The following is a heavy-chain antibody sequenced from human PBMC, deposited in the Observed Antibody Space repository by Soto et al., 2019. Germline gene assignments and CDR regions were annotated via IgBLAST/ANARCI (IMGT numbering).Heavy chain of an antibody. CDR3: ARLVGEELSGEPPEFTIFGVAHIPGDWFDP. J-gene: IGHJ5*02. CDR1: GGSISSSSYY. CDR2: IYYSGST. Sequence: SETLSLTCTVSGGSISSSSYYWGWIRQPPGKGLEWIGSIYYSGSTYYNPSLKSRVTISVDTSKNQFSLKLSSVTAADTAVYYCARLVGEELSGEPPEFTIFGVAHIPGDWFDPWGQGTLVTVSS. D-gene: IGHD3-3*01. V-gene: IGHV4-39*01.